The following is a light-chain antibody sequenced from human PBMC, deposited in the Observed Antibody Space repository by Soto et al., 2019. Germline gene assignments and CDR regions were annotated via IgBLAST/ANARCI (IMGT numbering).Light chain of an antibody. J-gene: IGKJ4*01. Sequence: DIVLTQSPATLSLSPGERASLSCRASQSVDSSLAWFQQKPGQAPRLLIYDASNRATGIPARFSGSGSGTDFTLTISSLESEDFAVYYCQQRGSWPQLTFGGGTKVEI. V-gene: IGKV3-11*01. CDR1: QSVDSS. CDR3: QQRGSWPQLT. CDR2: DAS.